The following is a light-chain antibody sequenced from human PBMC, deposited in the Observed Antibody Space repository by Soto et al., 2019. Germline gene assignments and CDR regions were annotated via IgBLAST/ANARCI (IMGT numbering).Light chain of an antibody. CDR2: GAS. CDR1: QSVSSN. CDR3: QQYNNWPPWT. J-gene: IGKJ1*01. V-gene: IGKV3-15*01. Sequence: EIVMTQSPATLSVSPGERATLSCRASQSVSSNLAWYQQKPGQAPRLLIYGASARATGNPARFSGSGSGTECTLTISSLQSEDFAVYYCQQYNNWPPWTFGQGTKVEIE.